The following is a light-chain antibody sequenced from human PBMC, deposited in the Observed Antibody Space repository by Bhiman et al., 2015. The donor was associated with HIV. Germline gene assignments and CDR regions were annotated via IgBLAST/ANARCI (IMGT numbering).Light chain of an antibody. CDR3: QAWDSSTVI. Sequence: SYELTQPPSVSVSPGQTASITCSGDKLGDKYARWYQQRPGQSPVLVIYHDSKRPSGIPERFSGSNTGNTATLTISGTQAMDEADYYCQAWDSSTVIFGGGTKLTVL. V-gene: IGLV3-1*01. J-gene: IGLJ2*01. CDR1: KLGDKY. CDR2: HDS.